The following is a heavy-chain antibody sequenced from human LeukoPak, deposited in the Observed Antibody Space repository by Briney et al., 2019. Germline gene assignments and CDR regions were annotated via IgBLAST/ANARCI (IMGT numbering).Heavy chain of an antibody. V-gene: IGHV3-13*01. CDR3: ARGGWFGVLLRSGYFDY. CDR1: GFTFSSYD. Sequence: GGSLRLSCAASGFTFSSYDMHWVRQATGKGLEWVSAIGTAGDTYYPGSVKGRFTISRDNAKKSLFLQMNSLRAEDTAVYYCARGGWFGVLLRSGYFDYWGQGTLVTVSS. CDR2: IGTAGDT. D-gene: IGHD3-10*01. J-gene: IGHJ4*02.